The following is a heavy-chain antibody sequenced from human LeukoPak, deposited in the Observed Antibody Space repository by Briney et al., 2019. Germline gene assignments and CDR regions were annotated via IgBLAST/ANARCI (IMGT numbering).Heavy chain of an antibody. Sequence: ASVKVSCKASGGTFSSYAISWVRQAPGQGLEWMGGIFPIFGTANYAQKFQGRVTITTDESTSTAYMELSSLRSEDTAVYYCARGSGYSYGFYFDYWGQGTLVTVSS. V-gene: IGHV1-69*05. CDR3: ARGSGYSYGFYFDY. J-gene: IGHJ4*02. CDR2: IFPIFGTA. CDR1: GGTFSSYA. D-gene: IGHD5-18*01.